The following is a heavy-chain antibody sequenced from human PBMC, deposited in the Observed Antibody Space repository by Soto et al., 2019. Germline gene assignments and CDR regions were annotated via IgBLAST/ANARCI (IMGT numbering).Heavy chain of an antibody. D-gene: IGHD3-10*01. V-gene: IGHV1-18*04. Sequence: ASVKVSCKASGYTFTSYGISWVRQAPGQGLEWMGWISAYNGNTNYAQKLQGRVTMTTGTSTSTAYMELRSLRSDDTAVYYCGRDLSITMVRGANTYGGQEPRATVPS. CDR1: GYTFTSYG. J-gene: IGHJ4*02. CDR3: GRDLSITMVRGANTY. CDR2: ISAYNGNT.